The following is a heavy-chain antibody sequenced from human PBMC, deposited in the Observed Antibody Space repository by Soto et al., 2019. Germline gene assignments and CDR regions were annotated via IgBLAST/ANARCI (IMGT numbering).Heavy chain of an antibody. J-gene: IGHJ4*02. D-gene: IGHD3-22*01. V-gene: IGHV4-39*01. CDR3: ASQHYYDSSGYYVVY. Sequence: SGTLSLTCTVSGGSISISGSYWGWIRQPPGKGPEWIASIYYTGSTFYNPSLKSRVTTSVDTSKNQFSLKLSSVTAADTAVYYCASQHYYDSSGYYVVYWGQGTLVT. CDR1: GGSISISGSY. CDR2: IYYTGST.